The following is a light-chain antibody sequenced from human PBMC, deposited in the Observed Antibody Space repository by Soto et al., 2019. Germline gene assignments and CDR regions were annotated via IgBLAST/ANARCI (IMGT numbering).Light chain of an antibody. CDR2: AAS. CDR3: QQYNSYSWT. Sequence: DIQMTQSPSTPSASVGDRGTITCRASQSISSYLNWYQQKPGKAPKLLIYAASSLQSGVPSRFSGSGSGTDFTLTISSLQPDDFATYYCQQYNSYSWTFGQGTKVDIK. CDR1: QSISSY. J-gene: IGKJ1*01. V-gene: IGKV1-39*01.